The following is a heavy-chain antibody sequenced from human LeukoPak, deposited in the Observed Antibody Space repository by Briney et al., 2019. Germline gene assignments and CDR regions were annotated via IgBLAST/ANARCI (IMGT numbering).Heavy chain of an antibody. CDR1: GGSISSSSYY. D-gene: IGHD2-2*01. CDR2: IYYSGST. CDR3: AREKGYCSSTSCYHPPNWFDP. V-gene: IGHV4-39*07. Sequence: SETLSLTCTVSGGSISSSSYYWGWIRQPPGKGLEWIGSIYYSGSTYYNPSLKSRVTISVDTSKIQFSLKLSSVTAADSAVYYCAREKGYCSSTSCYHPPNWFDPWGQGTLVTVSS. J-gene: IGHJ5*02.